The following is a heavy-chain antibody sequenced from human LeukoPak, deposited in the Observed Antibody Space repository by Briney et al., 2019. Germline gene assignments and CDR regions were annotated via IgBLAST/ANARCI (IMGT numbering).Heavy chain of an antibody. J-gene: IGHJ4*02. Sequence: GESLKISCKGSGSSFTSYWIGWVRQMPGTGLEWMGIIYPGDSDTRYSPSFQGQVTISADKSISTAYLQWRSLKASDTAKYYCAIRGYSGNYLHYDYWGQGTLVTVSS. CDR2: IYPGDSDT. V-gene: IGHV5-51*01. CDR1: GSSFTSYW. D-gene: IGHD1-26*01. CDR3: AIRGYSGNYLHYDY.